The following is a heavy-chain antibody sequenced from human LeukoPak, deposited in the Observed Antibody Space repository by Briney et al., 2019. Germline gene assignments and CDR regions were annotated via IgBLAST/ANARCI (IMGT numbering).Heavy chain of an antibody. V-gene: IGHV4-4*07. J-gene: IGHJ6*02. CDR2: IYTSGST. CDR1: GGSISSYY. CDR3: ARGSHSQLYYYYGMDV. D-gene: IGHD2-2*01. Sequence: SETLSLTCTVSGGSISSYYWSWIRQPAGKGLEGIGRIYTSGSTNYNPSLKSRVTMSVDTSKNQFSLKLGSVTAADTAVYYCARGSHSQLYYYYGMDVWGQGTTVTVSS.